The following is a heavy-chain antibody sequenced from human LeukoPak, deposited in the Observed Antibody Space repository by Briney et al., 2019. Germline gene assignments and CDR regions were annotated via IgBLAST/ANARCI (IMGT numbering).Heavy chain of an antibody. CDR2: IYSGGST. CDR3: ARDHDFWSGYYEGGSFGY. V-gene: IGHV3-66*01. J-gene: IGHJ4*02. CDR1: GFTVSSNY. Sequence: GGSLRLSCAASGFTVSSNYMSWVRQAPGKGLEWVSVIYSGGSTYYADSVNGRFTISRDNSKNTLYLQMNSLRAEDTAVYYCARDHDFWSGYYEGGSFGYWGQGTLVTVSS. D-gene: IGHD3-3*01.